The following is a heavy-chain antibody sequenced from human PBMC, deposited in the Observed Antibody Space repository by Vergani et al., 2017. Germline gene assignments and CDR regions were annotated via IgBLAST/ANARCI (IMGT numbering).Heavy chain of an antibody. CDR3: ARGYSGSPNGLFDY. CDR2: IYYSGST. D-gene: IGHD1-26*01. CDR1: GGSISRYY. J-gene: IGHJ4*02. V-gene: IGHV4-59*01. Sequence: QVQLQESGPGLVKPSETLSLTCTVSGGSISRYYWSWIRQPPGKGLEWIGYIYYSGSTNYNPSLKSRVTISVDTSKNQFSLKLSSVTAADTAVYYCARGYSGSPNGLFDYWGQGTLVTVSS.